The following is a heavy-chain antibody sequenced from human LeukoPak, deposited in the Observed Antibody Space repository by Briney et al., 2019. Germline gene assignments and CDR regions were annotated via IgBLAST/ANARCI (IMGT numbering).Heavy chain of an antibody. CDR1: GFTFGGYA. CDR2: IRSKAYGGTT. J-gene: IGHJ6*02. CDR3: TRTGTPYYYYGMDV. Sequence: GGSLRLSCTASGFTFGGYAMSWVRQAPGKGLEWVGFIRSKAYGGTTEYAASVKGRFTISRDDSKSIAYLQMNSLKTEDTAVYYCTRTGTPYYYYGMDVWGQGTTVAVSS. V-gene: IGHV3-49*04. D-gene: IGHD1-1*01.